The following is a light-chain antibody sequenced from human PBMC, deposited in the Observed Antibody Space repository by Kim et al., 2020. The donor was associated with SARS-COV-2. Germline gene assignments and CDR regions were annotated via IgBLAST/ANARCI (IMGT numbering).Light chain of an antibody. J-gene: IGKJ4*01. CDR1: QGISKN. V-gene: IGKV1-33*01. CDR3: QHYSNLPRT. Sequence: DIQMTQSPSSLSASVGDRVTITCQASQGISKNLNWYQQKPGKAPKVLMYDASKLATGVPSRFSGGGSGTDFTFTISSLQPEDIATYYCQHYSNLPRTFGGGTKVDIK. CDR2: DAS.